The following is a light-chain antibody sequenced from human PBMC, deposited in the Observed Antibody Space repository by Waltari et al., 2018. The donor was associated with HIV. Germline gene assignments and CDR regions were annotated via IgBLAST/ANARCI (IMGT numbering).Light chain of an antibody. CDR3: AAWDYSLSGWV. J-gene: IGLJ3*02. Sequence: QSVLTQPPSASGTPGQRVTISCSGSNSNVGISYVYWYQQRPGTTPKLVIYGIKQRPSGVPYRFSGSKSGTSVSLVISGIRSEDEADYYCAAWDYSLSGWVFGGGTKLTVL. CDR1: NSNVGISY. V-gene: IGLV1-47*01. CDR2: GIK.